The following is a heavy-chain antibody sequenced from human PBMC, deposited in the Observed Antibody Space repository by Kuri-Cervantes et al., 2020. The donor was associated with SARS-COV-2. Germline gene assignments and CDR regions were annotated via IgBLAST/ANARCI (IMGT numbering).Heavy chain of an antibody. CDR2: IHYSGSN. CDR3: ASGSFGSNDF. CDR1: GGSVSSGSYY. Sequence: SETLSLTCTVSGGSVSSGSYYWSWMRQPPGKGLEWFGYIHYSGSNKYNPSLKSRVTISVDTSKNQFSLKLSSVTAADTAVYYCASGSFGSNDFWGQGTLVTVSS. J-gene: IGHJ4*02. V-gene: IGHV4-61*01. D-gene: IGHD3-10*01.